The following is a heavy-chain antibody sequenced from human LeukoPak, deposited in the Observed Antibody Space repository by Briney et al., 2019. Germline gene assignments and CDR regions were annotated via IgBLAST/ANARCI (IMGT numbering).Heavy chain of an antibody. CDR1: GFTVSSNY. CDR2: IYSGGST. J-gene: IGHJ4*02. V-gene: IGHV3-53*05. Sequence: GGSLRLSCAASGFTVSSNYMSWVRQAPGKGLEWVSVIYSGGSTYYADSVKGRFTISRDNSKNTLYLQMNSLRPEDTAVYYCARDLPPIGSPDYWGQGTLVTVSS. D-gene: IGHD1-26*01. CDR3: ARDLPPIGSPDY.